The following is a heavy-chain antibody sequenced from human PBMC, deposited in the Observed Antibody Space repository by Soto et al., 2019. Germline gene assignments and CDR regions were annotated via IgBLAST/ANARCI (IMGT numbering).Heavy chain of an antibody. CDR1: GFTFSSYD. Sequence: GSLRLSGAASGFTFSSYDMHWVRQATGKGLEWVSAIGTAGDTYYPGSVKGRFTISRENAKNSLYLQMNSLRAGDTAVYYCARGGSLGFYYYYGMDVWGQGTTVTVSS. V-gene: IGHV3-13*01. D-gene: IGHD3-16*01. J-gene: IGHJ6*02. CDR2: IGTAGDT. CDR3: ARGGSLGFYYYYGMDV.